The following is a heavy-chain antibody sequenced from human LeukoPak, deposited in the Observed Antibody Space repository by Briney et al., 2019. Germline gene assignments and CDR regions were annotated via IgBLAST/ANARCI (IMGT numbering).Heavy chain of an antibody. CDR1: GYTFTSYA. Sequence: ASVKVSCKASGYTFTSYAMHWVRQAPGQRLEWMGWINAGNGNTKYSQKFQGRVTITRDTSASTAYMELSSLRSEDTAVYYCARIVAGNTNWFDPWGQGTLVTVSS. V-gene: IGHV1-3*01. CDR3: ARIVAGNTNWFDP. D-gene: IGHD6-19*01. CDR2: INAGNGNT. J-gene: IGHJ5*02.